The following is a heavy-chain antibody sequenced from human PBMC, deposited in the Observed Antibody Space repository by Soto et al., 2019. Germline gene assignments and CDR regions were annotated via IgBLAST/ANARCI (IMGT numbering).Heavy chain of an antibody. CDR1: DDSLSSTSYY. V-gene: IGHV4-61*01. J-gene: IGHJ1*01. Sequence: QVQLQESGPGLVKPSETLSLICSVSDDSLSSTSYYWSWIRQPPGKGLEWIGFVHFSGSIHYNASLKSRATISVDTSRKQISLKRTSLTAADTAVYFCGRGGDAHKMGRHWGQGTLVTVSS. CDR2: VHFSGSI. CDR3: GRGGDAHKMGRH. D-gene: IGHD2-2*01.